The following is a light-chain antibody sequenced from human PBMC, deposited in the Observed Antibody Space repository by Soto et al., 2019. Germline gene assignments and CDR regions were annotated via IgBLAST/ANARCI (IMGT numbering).Light chain of an antibody. CDR2: GAS. Sequence: DIVMTQSPATLSVSPGERATLSCSASQSVSSNLAWYQQKPGQAPRLLITGASTRATGIPARFSGSGSGTEFTLTISSLQSEDFAIYYCQQHNNWPPWTFGQGTKVDI. V-gene: IGKV3-15*01. J-gene: IGKJ1*01. CDR3: QQHNNWPPWT. CDR1: QSVSSN.